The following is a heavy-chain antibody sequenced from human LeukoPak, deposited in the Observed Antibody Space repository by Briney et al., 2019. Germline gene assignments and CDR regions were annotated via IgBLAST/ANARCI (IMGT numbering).Heavy chain of an antibody. D-gene: IGHD2-8*01. CDR2: IHYSGSS. CDR1: GDSTSNFY. Sequence: PSETLSLTCTVSGDSTSNFYWNWIRQSPGKGLEWIGNIHYSGSSVYNPSLKSRGTISIDTSRRQFFLKLNSVTAADTAVYFCALAPNSNWFDFWGPGTLVAVSS. J-gene: IGHJ5*01. CDR3: ALAPNSNWFDF. V-gene: IGHV4-59*03.